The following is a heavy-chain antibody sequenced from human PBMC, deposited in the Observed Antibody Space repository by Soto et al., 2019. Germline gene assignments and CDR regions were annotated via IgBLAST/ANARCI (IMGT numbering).Heavy chain of an antibody. CDR3: ARGGLYYYGSGTVAGFDY. CDR2: IYYSGST. J-gene: IGHJ4*02. Sequence: PSETLSLTCTVSGGSISSYYWSWIRQPPGKGLEWIGYIYYSGSTNYNPSLKSRVTISVDTSKNQFSLKLSSVTAADTAVYYCARGGLYYYGSGTVAGFDYRGQRTPVTVSS. V-gene: IGHV4-59*01. CDR1: GGSISSYY. D-gene: IGHD3-10*01.